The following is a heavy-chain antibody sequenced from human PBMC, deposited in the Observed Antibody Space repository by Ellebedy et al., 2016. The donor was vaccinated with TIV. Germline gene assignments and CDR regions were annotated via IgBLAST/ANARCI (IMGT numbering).Heavy chain of an antibody. J-gene: IGHJ3*02. D-gene: IGHD6-19*01. CDR2: SYSGGKT. Sequence: GGSLRLSCAASEFAVSSTYMTWVRQAPGKGLEWVSVSYSGGKTNYADSVKGRFTISRDSSKNTLYLHMRTLRADDTAMYYCARSLKQWLDRNDAFDIWGHGTMVTVTS. CDR3: ARSLKQWLDRNDAFDI. CDR1: EFAVSSTY. V-gene: IGHV3-53*01.